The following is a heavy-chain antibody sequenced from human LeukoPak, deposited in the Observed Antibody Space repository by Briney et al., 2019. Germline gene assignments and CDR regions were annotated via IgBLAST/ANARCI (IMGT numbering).Heavy chain of an antibody. V-gene: IGHV3-74*01. J-gene: IGHJ6*02. CDR1: GFTFSSYW. Sequence: GGSLRLSCAASGFTFSSYWMHWVRQAPGKGLVWVSRINTDGSGTSYADSVKGRLTISRDNAKNTLYLQMNSLRAEDTAVYYRARVPMYYYDSSGYYYPYYYYYYGMDVWGQGTTVTVSS. CDR2: INTDGSGT. D-gene: IGHD3-22*01. CDR3: ARVPMYYYDSSGYYYPYYYYYYGMDV.